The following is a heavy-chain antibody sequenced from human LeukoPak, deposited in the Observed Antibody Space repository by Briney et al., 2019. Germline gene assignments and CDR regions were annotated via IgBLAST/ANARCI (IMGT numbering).Heavy chain of an antibody. Sequence: SETLSLTCTVSGYSISSGYYWGWIRQPPGKGLEWIGSIYHSGSTSYNPSRKSRVTISVDTSKNQFSLKLSSVTAADTAVYYCARDPYYYGSGILWGQGTLVTVSS. D-gene: IGHD3-10*01. CDR1: GYSISSGYY. J-gene: IGHJ4*02. CDR2: IYHSGST. CDR3: ARDPYYYGSGIL. V-gene: IGHV4-38-2*02.